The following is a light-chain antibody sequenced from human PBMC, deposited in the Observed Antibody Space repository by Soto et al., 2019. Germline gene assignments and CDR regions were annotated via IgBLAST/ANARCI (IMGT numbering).Light chain of an antibody. CDR1: QSISSY. CDR3: QQSYSTPIT. Sequence: EITRSPSSLSASVRARVTITGRSSQSISSYLNWYQQKPGTAPKLLIYAASSLQSGVPSRFSGSGSATDFTLTISSLQHEDFATYYCQQSYSTPITFGQGTRMEIK. V-gene: IGKV1-39*01. CDR2: AAS. J-gene: IGKJ5*01.